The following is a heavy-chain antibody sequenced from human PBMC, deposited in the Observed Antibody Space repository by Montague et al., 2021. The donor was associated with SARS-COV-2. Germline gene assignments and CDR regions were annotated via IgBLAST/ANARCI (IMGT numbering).Heavy chain of an antibody. CDR2: MYETGNM. V-gene: IGHV4-4*09. Sequence: SETLSLTCTVSSGSLSNYYWSWIRQPPDKGLEWIGYMYETGNMIYNPSLRSRVTISADTSKSQFSLGLTSVTAADSARYYCARNMAYWGQGVLVTV. CDR3: ARNMAY. J-gene: IGHJ4*02. D-gene: IGHD2/OR15-2a*01. CDR1: SGSLSNYY.